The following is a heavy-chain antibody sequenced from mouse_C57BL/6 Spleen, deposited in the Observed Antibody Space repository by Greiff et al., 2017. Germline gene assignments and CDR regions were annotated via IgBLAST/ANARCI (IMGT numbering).Heavy chain of an antibody. Sequence: EVMLVESGGGLVQPKGSLKLSCAASGFTFNTYAMHWFRQAPGKGLEWVARIRSKSSTYATYYADSVKDRFTISRDDSQSMLYLQMNNLKTEDTAMYYCVRDYYGSSYWYFDVWGTGTTVTVSS. CDR3: VRDYYGSSYWYFDV. J-gene: IGHJ1*03. V-gene: IGHV10-3*01. D-gene: IGHD1-1*01. CDR1: GFTFNTYA. CDR2: IRSKSSTYAT.